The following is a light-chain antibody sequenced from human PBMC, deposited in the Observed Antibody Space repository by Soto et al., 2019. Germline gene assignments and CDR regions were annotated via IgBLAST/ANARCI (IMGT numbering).Light chain of an antibody. CDR3: QQYGSSPSWT. Sequence: IVLTQSSGTLSLPPGERATLSFRASQSVSSSYLAWYQQKPGQAPRLLIYGASSRSTGIPDRFSGSRSGTDFTLTISRLEPEDFAVYYCQQYGSSPSWTFGQGTKVDIK. V-gene: IGKV3-20*01. J-gene: IGKJ1*01. CDR1: QSVSSSY. CDR2: GAS.